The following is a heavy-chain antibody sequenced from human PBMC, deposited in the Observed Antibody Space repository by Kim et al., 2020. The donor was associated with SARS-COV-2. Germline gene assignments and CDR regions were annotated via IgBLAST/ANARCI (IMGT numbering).Heavy chain of an antibody. CDR3: VRGVDGRQYFQH. CDR2: INHSGSS. J-gene: IGHJ1*01. D-gene: IGHD3-10*01. V-gene: IGHV4-34*01. CDR1: GGSFSGYY. Sequence: SETLSLTCAVYGGSFSGYYWSWIRQPPGKGLEWIGEINHSGSSNYNPSLKSRVTISVDTSKNQFSLKLSSVTAADTAVYCCVRGVDGRQYFQHWGQGTLVTVSS.